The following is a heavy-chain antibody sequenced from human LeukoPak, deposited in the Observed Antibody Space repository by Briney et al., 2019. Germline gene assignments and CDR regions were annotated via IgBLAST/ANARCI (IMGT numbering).Heavy chain of an antibody. CDR1: GGSISSYY. V-gene: IGHV4-59*01. CDR3: ARVVYGDYGRFDP. D-gene: IGHD4-17*01. Sequence: PSETLSLTCTVSGGSISSYYWSWIRQPPGKGLEWIGYIYYSGSTNYNPSLKSRVSISVDTSKNQFSLKLSSVTAADTAVYYCARVVYGDYGRFDPWGQGTLVTVSS. J-gene: IGHJ5*02. CDR2: IYYSGST.